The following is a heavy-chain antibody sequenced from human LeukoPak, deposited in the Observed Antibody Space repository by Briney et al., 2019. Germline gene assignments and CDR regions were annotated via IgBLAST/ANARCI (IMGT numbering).Heavy chain of an antibody. CDR2: INPNSGGT. D-gene: IGHD2-2*01. CDR1: GYTFTGYY. CDR3: ARGDIVVVPAAKSTRFDP. J-gene: IGHJ5*02. Sequence: GASVKVSCKASGYTFTGYYMHWVRQAPGQGLEWMGWINPNSGGTNYAQKFQGRVTMTRDTSISTAYMELSRLRSDDTAVYYCARGDIVVVPAAKSTRFDPWGQGTLVTVSS. V-gene: IGHV1-2*02.